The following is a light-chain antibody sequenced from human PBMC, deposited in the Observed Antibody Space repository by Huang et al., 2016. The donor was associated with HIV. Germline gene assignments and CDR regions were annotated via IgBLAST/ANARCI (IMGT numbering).Light chain of an antibody. CDR2: DAS. CDR3: QQRKYWPPIT. Sequence: TVLTQYPATLSLYPGEKATISCRASQSVNSYSAWYHQKTVETPRLIIYDASNRATSIPARFSGSGSGTYFTLTISSLEPEEFAVYYCQQRKYWPPITFGQGTRLEIK. J-gene: IGKJ5*01. CDR1: QSVNSY. V-gene: IGKV3-11*01.